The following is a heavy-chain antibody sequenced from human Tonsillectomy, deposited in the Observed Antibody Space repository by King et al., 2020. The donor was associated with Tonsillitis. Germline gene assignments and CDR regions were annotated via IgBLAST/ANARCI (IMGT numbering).Heavy chain of an antibody. CDR1: GGSISSYY. CDR2: IYYSGST. J-gene: IGHJ5*02. V-gene: IGHV4-59*01. CDR3: VREAXXASGSXTWFXP. Sequence: HVQLQESXXGLVKPSETLSLTCTVSGGSISSYYWSWIRQPPGKGLKWIGYIYYSGSTNYNPSLKSRVTISVDTSKNQFSLKMSSVTAADKAVYYSVREAXXASGSXTWFXPWGQXTLVTVSS. D-gene: IGHD3-10*01.